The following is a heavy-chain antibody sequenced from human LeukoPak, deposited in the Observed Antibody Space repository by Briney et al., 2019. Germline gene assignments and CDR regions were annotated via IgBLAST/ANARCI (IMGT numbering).Heavy chain of an antibody. D-gene: IGHD3-10*01. CDR1: GYTFTGYH. V-gene: IGHV1-18*04. J-gene: IGHJ5*02. Sequence: ASVKVSCKASGYTFTGYHMHWVRQAPGQGLEWMGWISAYNGNTNYAQKLQGRVTMTTDTSTSTAYMELRSLRSDDTAVYYCARDHRTLRYNWFDPWGQGTLVTVSS. CDR3: ARDHRTLRYNWFDP. CDR2: ISAYNGNT.